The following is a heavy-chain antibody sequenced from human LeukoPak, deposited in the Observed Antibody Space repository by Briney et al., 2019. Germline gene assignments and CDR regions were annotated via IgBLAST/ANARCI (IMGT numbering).Heavy chain of an antibody. CDR1: GYTFTGYY. V-gene: IGHV1-2*06. CDR2: INPNSGGT. CDR3: AKGWNSSGYY. J-gene: IGHJ4*02. Sequence: ASVKVSCKASGYTFTGYYMHWVRQAPGQGLEWMGRINPNSGGTNYAQKFQGRVTMARDTSISTAYMELSRLRSDDTAVYYCAKGWNSSGYYWGQGTLVTVSS. D-gene: IGHD3-22*01.